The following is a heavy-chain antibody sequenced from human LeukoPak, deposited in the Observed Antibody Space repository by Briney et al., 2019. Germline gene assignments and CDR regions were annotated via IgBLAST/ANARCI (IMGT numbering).Heavy chain of an antibody. CDR3: ATYQRHNWNC. J-gene: IGHJ4*02. V-gene: IGHV4-34*01. D-gene: IGHD1-20*01. CDR1: GGSFSGYY. Sequence: PSETLSLTCAVYGGSFSGYYWSWIRQPPGKGLEWIGEINHGGSTNYNPSLKSRVTISVDTSKNQFSLKLSSVTAADTAVYYCATYQRHNWNCWGQGTLVTVSS. CDR2: INHGGST.